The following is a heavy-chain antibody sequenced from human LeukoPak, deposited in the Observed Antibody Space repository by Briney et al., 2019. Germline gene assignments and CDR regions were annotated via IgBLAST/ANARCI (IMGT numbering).Heavy chain of an antibody. CDR2: ISYDGSNK. CDR1: GFTFSDNW. CDR3: ARDNVPEFEIVEMATSGPYA. J-gene: IGHJ4*02. V-gene: IGHV3-30-3*01. Sequence: GGSLRLSCAASGFTFSDNWMTWVRQAPGKGLEWVAVISYDGSNKYYADSVKGRFTISRDNSKNTLYLQMNSLRAEDTAVYYCARDNVPEFEIVEMATSGPYAWGQGTLVTVSS. D-gene: IGHD5-24*01.